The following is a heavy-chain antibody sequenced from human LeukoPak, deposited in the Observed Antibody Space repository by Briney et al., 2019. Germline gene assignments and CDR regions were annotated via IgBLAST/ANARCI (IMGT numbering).Heavy chain of an antibody. CDR3: AKDRSGSYYVGFDY. Sequence: GRSLRLSCAASGFTFDDYAMHWVRQDPGKGLEWVSGISWNSGSIGYADSVKGRFTISRDNAKNSLYLQMNSLRAEDTALYYCAKDRSGSYYVGFDYWGQGTLVTVSS. D-gene: IGHD1-26*01. CDR2: ISWNSGSI. CDR1: GFTFDDYA. J-gene: IGHJ4*02. V-gene: IGHV3-9*01.